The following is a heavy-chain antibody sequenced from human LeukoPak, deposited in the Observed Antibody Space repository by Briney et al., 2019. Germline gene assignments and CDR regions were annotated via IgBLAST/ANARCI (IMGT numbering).Heavy chain of an antibody. CDR3: ARGLIAVAGYSNY. CDR2: ISTSGGTI. Sequence: PGGSLRLSCAASGFTFSSSSMNWVRQAPEKGLEWVSYISTSGGTIYYADSVKGRFTISRDNAKNSLYLQVNSLRAEDTAVYYCARGLIAVAGYSNYWGQGTLVTVSS. J-gene: IGHJ4*02. CDR1: GFTFSSSS. V-gene: IGHV3-48*04. D-gene: IGHD6-19*01.